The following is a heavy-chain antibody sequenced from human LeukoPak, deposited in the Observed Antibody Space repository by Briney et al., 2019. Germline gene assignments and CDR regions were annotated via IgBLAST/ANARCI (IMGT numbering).Heavy chain of an antibody. V-gene: IGHV3-23*01. J-gene: IGHJ4*02. CDR2: ISGSGGST. CDR3: AKEGRGYSYGTFDY. Sequence: PGGSLRLSCAASGFTFSSYAMSWVRQPPGKGLVWVSAISGSGGSTYYADSVKGRFTISRDNSKNTLYLQMDSLRAEDTAVYYCAKEGRGYSYGTFDYWGQGTLVTVSS. CDR1: GFTFSSYA. D-gene: IGHD5-18*01.